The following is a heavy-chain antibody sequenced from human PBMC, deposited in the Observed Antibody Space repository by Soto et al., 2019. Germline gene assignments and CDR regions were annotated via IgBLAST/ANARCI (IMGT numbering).Heavy chain of an antibody. CDR3: AIGSTVLGISYAFDI. D-gene: IGHD7-27*01. V-gene: IGHV3-13*01. Sequence: GGSLRLSCAASGFTFSSDDMHWVRQATGKGLEWVSAIGTAGDTYYPGSVKGRFTISREKAKNSLYIQMNSLRAGDTYVYYCAIGSTVLGISYAFDIWGQGTMVTVSS. J-gene: IGHJ3*02. CDR2: IGTAGDT. CDR1: GFTFSSDD.